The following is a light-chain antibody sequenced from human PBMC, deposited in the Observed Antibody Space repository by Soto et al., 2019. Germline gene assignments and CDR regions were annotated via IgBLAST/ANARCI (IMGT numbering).Light chain of an antibody. V-gene: IGKV1-39*01. CDR1: HSIRIY. CDR2: TAS. J-gene: IGKJ3*01. CDR3: QQSYSTPTT. Sequence: DIQMTQSPSSLSASVGDRVTITCRASHSIRIYLNWYQQKPGKAPKLLIYTASSLQSGVPSRFSGSGSGTDFTLTISSRQPEDFATYYCQQSYSTPTTFGPGTKVDIK.